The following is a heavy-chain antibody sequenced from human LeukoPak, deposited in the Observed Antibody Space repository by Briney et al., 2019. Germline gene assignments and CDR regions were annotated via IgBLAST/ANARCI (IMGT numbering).Heavy chain of an antibody. CDR2: INAGNGNT. CDR3: ARDPYDFWSGKGYNWFDP. D-gene: IGHD3-3*01. CDR1: GYTFASYA. Sequence: ASVKVSCKASGYTFASYAMHWVRQAPGQRLEWMGWINAGNGNTKYSQEFQGRVTMTRDTSISTAYMELSRLRSDDTAVYYCARDPYDFWSGKGYNWFDPWGQGTLVTVSS. V-gene: IGHV1-3*01. J-gene: IGHJ5*02.